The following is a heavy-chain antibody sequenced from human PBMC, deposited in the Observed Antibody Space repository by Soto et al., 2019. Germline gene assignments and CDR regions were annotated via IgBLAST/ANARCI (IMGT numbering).Heavy chain of an antibody. CDR2: IHYSGNT. V-gene: IGHV4-59*08. CDR1: GGSLSSYY. CDR3: ARSTKYYFDS. J-gene: IGHJ4*02. Sequence: SETLSLTCSVSGGSLSSYYWTWIRQPPGKGLEWTGYIHYSGNTDYSSSLAGRLTISQDTSKNQISLELRSVTAADTAAYFCARSTKYYFDSWGQGILVTVSS.